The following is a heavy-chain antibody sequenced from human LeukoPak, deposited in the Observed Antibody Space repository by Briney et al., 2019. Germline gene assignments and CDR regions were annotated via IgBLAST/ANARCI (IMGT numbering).Heavy chain of an antibody. CDR3: VRAPATNEWRCMDY. Sequence: GGSLKLSCAASGFTFSSYSMNWVRQAPGKGLEWVSYISSSSSTIYYADSVKGRFTISRDNAKNSLYLQMNSLRAEDTGVYYCVRAPATNEWRCMDYWGQGTLVTVSS. CDR1: GFTFSSYS. CDR2: ISSSSSTI. J-gene: IGHJ4*02. D-gene: IGHD2-8*02. V-gene: IGHV3-48*01.